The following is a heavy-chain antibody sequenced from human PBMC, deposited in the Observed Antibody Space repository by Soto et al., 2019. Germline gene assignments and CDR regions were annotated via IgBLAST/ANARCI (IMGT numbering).Heavy chain of an antibody. J-gene: IGHJ4*02. Sequence: GGSLRLSCSASGFTFSSYAMHWVRQAPGKGLEYVSAISSNGGSTYYADSVKGRFTISRDNSKNTLYLQMSSLRAEETAVYYCVKDVYILTGYSMGSDYWGQGTLVTVSS. V-gene: IGHV3-64D*06. CDR1: GFTFSSYA. D-gene: IGHD3-9*01. CDR2: ISSNGGST. CDR3: VKDVYILTGYSMGSDY.